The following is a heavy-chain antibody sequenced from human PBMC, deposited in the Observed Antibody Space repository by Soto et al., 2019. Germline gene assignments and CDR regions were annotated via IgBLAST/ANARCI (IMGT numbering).Heavy chain of an antibody. CDR2: IIPIFGTA. J-gene: IGHJ4*02. CDR3: ARGGWELLVRAPLHFDY. Sequence: QVQLVQSGAEVKKPGSSVKVSCKASGGTFSSYAISWVRQAPGQGLEWMGGIIPIFGTANYAQNFQGRVTITADESTSTAYMELSSLRSEDTAVYYCARGGWELLVRAPLHFDYWGQGTLVTVSS. CDR1: GGTFSSYA. V-gene: IGHV1-69*12. D-gene: IGHD1-26*01.